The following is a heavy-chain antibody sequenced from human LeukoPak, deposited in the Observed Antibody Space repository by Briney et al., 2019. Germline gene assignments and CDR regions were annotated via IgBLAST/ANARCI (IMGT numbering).Heavy chain of an antibody. V-gene: IGHV4-30-4*08. J-gene: IGHJ4*02. D-gene: IGHD2-2*01. Sequence: PSETLSLTCTVSGGSISSGDYYWSWIRQPPGQGLEWIGYFYYSGSTYYNPSLKSRVTISVDTSKNQFSLKLSSVTAADTAVYYCARVATRYCSSTSCYVLDYWGQGTLVTVSS. CDR1: GGSISSGDYY. CDR3: ARVATRYCSSTSCYVLDY. CDR2: FYYSGST.